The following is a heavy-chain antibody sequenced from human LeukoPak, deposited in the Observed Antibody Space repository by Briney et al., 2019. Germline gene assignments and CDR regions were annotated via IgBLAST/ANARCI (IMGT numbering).Heavy chain of an antibody. J-gene: IGHJ6*02. CDR2: IIPVLNIT. D-gene: IGHD5-18*01. Sequence: GASVKVSCKTSAGTFTTSAITWVRQAPGQGLEWMGSIIPVLNITTYAQTFQGRVTITAYTSTSTVYMELSSLRYEETAVDYCARDQGLTASRPYGLDVWGQGTTVIVSS. CDR3: ARDQGLTASRPYGLDV. CDR1: AGTFTTSA. V-gene: IGHV1-69*04.